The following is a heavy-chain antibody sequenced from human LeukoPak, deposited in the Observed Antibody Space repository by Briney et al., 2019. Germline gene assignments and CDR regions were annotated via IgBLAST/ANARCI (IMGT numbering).Heavy chain of an antibody. J-gene: IGHJ4*02. Sequence: GGSLRLSCAASGFTFSSYSMNWVRQAPGKGLEWVSYISSSSSTIYYADSVKGRFTISRDNAKNSLYLQMNSLRAEDTAVYYCARGRGSKDFDYWGQGTLVTVSS. V-gene: IGHV3-48*04. D-gene: IGHD2-2*01. CDR2: ISSSSSTI. CDR3: ARGRGSKDFDY. CDR1: GFTFSSYS.